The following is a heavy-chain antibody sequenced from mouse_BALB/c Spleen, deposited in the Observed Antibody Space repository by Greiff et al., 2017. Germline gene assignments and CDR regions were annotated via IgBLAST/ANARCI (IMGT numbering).Heavy chain of an antibody. CDR2: INPYYGST. J-gene: IGHJ2*01. V-gene: IGHV1-39*01. CDR1: GYSFTDYI. CDR3: ARWYGNYFDY. Sequence: VQLQQSGPELVKPGASVKISCKASGYSFTDYIMLWVKQSHGKSLEWIGNINPYYGSTSYNLKFKGKATLTVDKSSSTAYMQLNSLTSEDSAVYYCARWYGNYFDYWGQGTTLTVSS. D-gene: IGHD2-10*02.